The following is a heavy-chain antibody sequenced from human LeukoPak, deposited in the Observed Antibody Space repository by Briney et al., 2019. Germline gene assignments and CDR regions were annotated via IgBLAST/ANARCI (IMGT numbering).Heavy chain of an antibody. CDR3: ARVLGDPIVVVPAAIGVSNWFDP. Sequence: ASVKVSCKASGYTFTGYYMHWVRQAPGQGLEWMGWINPNSGGTNYAQKFQGRVTMTRDTSISTAYMELSRLRSDDTAVYYCARVLGDPIVVVPAAIGVSNWFDPWGQGTLVTVSS. CDR2: INPNSGGT. J-gene: IGHJ5*02. D-gene: IGHD2-2*02. CDR1: GYTFTGYY. V-gene: IGHV1-2*02.